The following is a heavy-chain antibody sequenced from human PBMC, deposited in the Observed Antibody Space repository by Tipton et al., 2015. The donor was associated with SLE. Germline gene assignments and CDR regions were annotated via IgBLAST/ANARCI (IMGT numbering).Heavy chain of an antibody. Sequence: TLSLTCTVSGYSISSGYYWGWIRQPPGKGLEWIGSIYHSGSTYYNPSLKSRVTISVDTSKNQFSLKLSSVTAADTAVYYCAVDVVPAGMDVWGQGTTVTVSS. D-gene: IGHD2-2*01. CDR2: IYHSGST. CDR1: GYSISSGYY. V-gene: IGHV4-38-2*02. J-gene: IGHJ6*02. CDR3: AVDVVPAGMDV.